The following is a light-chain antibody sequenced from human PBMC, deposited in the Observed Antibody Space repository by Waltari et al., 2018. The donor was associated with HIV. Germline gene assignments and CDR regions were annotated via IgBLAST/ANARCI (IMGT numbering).Light chain of an antibody. CDR1: DIDIGNYNL. Sequence: QSALTQPASVSGNPGQSVTFTCTGTDIDIGNYNLVSWFQQHPGKAPKLLIYALSKRPSGVCSFVSGSKSCYFASLTISALRTEDESSYYCLTYVSKTSTWQFGGGTYLTV. CDR2: ALS. J-gene: IGLJ3*02. V-gene: IGLV2-23*02. CDR3: LTYVSKTSTWQ.